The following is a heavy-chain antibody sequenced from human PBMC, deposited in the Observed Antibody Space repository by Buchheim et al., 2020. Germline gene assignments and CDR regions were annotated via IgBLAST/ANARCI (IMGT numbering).Heavy chain of an antibody. V-gene: IGHV4-61*02. Sequence: QVQLQESGPGLVKPSQTLSLTCTVSGASISNGDYYWTWIRQPAGKGLEWIGRIDTSGITTYNPSLISRVTISQDTSKKQFSLRLSSVTAADTAVYYCARGAAVAGTPIDWGQGTL. CDR1: GASISNGDYY. J-gene: IGHJ4*02. CDR3: ARGAAVAGTPID. D-gene: IGHD6-19*01. CDR2: IDTSGIT.